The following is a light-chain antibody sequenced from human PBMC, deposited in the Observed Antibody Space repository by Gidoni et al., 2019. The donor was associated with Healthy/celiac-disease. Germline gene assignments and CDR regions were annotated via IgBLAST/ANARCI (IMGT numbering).Light chain of an antibody. CDR2: AAS. CDR3: QQSYSTP. Sequence: DIQMTQSPSSLSASVGDRVTITCRASQSISSYLNWYQQKPGKAPKLLIYAASSLQSGVPSRFSGSGSGTDFTLTISSLQPEYFATYYCQQSYSTPFGQGTKLEIK. V-gene: IGKV1-39*01. J-gene: IGKJ2*01. CDR1: QSISSY.